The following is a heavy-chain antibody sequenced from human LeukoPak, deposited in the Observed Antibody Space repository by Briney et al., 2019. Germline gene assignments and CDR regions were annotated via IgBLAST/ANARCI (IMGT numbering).Heavy chain of an antibody. CDR2: ISDSGDTT. D-gene: IGHD2-2*01. Sequence: GGSLRLSCAASGFTFSSHAMSWVRQAPGKGLEWVSIISDSGDTTYYADSAKGRFTISRDNSKNTLCLQMNSLRAEDTAVYYCAKVGWTSSDPSHYWGQGTLVTVSS. CDR1: GFTFSSHA. V-gene: IGHV3-23*01. J-gene: IGHJ4*02. CDR3: AKVGWTSSDPSHY.